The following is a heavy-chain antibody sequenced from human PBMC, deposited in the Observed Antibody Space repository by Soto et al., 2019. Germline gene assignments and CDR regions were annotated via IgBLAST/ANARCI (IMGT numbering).Heavy chain of an antibody. D-gene: IGHD2-21*01. CDR1: GGTFSSYA. CDR2: IIPIFGTA. V-gene: IGHV1-69*06. CDR3: ASWPGPVVGTDGGRGPYYYYYGMDV. J-gene: IGHJ6*02. Sequence: QVQLVQSGAEVKKPGSSVKVSCKASGGTFSSYAISWVRQAPGQGLEWMGGIIPIFGTANYAQKFQGRVTITAYKSTSTAYIELSSLRSEDTAVYYCASWPGPVVGTDGGRGPYYYYYGMDVWGQGTTVTVSS.